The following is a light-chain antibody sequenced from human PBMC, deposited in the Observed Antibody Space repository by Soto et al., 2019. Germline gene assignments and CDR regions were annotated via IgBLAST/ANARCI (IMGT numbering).Light chain of an antibody. CDR3: CSYAGNRIFI. CDR1: SSDVGAYDL. J-gene: IGLJ2*01. Sequence: QSALTQPASVSGSPGQSITISCIGTSSDVGAYDLVSWYQQHPGTAPRLIIYENIRRPSTITSRFSGSKPGNTASLTISGLRAEDEATYNCCSYAGNRIFIFGGGTQLTVL. CDR2: ENI. V-gene: IGLV2-23*01.